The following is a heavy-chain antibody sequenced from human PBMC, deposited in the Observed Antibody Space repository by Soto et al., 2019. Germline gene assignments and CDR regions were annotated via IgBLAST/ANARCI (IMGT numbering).Heavy chain of an antibody. CDR1: GFTFSSYS. V-gene: IGHV3-21*01. CDR3: ASGHRDSLRQYCTNGVCYIYYYYYGMDV. J-gene: IGHJ6*02. Sequence: EVQLVESGGGLVKPGGSLRLSCAASGFTFSSYSMNWVRQAPGKGLEWVSSISSSSSYIYYADSVKGRFTISRDNAKNSLYLQMNSLRAEDTAVYYCASGHRDSLRQYCTNGVCYIYYYYYGMDVWGQGTTVTVSS. D-gene: IGHD2-8*01. CDR2: ISSSSSYI.